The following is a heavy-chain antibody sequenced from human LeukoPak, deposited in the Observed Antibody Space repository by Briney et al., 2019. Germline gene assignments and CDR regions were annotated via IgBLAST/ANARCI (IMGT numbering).Heavy chain of an antibody. J-gene: IGHJ3*02. Sequence: ASVKVSCKASGYTFTGYYMHWVRQAPGQGLEWMGWINPNSGGTNYAQKFQGWVTMTRDTSISTAYMELSRLRSDDTAVYYCARNTVTTQGAAFDIWGQGTMVTVSS. CDR2: INPNSGGT. D-gene: IGHD4-17*01. V-gene: IGHV1-2*04. CDR1: GYTFTGYY. CDR3: ARNTVTTQGAAFDI.